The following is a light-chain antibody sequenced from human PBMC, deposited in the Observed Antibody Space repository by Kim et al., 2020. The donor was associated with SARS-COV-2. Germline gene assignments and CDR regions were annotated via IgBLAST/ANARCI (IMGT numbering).Light chain of an antibody. CDR1: QSVSSTY. J-gene: IGKJ4*01. V-gene: IGKV3-20*01. Sequence: LSAGEGATLSCRASQSVSSTYLAWYQQKPGQAPRLLICGASSRATGIPDRFSGSGFGTDFSLTISRLEPEDFAVYYCQQYASSPFTFGGGTKLEI. CDR2: GAS. CDR3: QQYASSPFT.